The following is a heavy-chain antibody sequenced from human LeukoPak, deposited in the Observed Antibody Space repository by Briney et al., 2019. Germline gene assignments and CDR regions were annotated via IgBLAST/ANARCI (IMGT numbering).Heavy chain of an antibody. CDR1: GGSTSSYY. V-gene: IGHV4-59*01. CDR2: IYYSGST. D-gene: IGHD2-2*01. J-gene: IGHJ3*02. Sequence: ASETLSLTCTVSGGSTSSYYWSWIRQPPGKGLEWIGYIYYSGSTNYNPSLKSRVTISVDTSKNQFSLKLSSVTAADTAVYYCARTPGGSSIQDAFDIWGQGTMVTVSS. CDR3: ARTPGGSSIQDAFDI.